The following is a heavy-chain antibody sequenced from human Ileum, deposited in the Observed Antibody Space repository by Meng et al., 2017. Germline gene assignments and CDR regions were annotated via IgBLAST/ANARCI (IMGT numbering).Heavy chain of an antibody. D-gene: IGHD5-12*01. CDR2: INQGGTVK. CDR1: GFTLSSYW. J-gene: IGHJ4*02. Sequence: GESLKISCAASGFTLSSYWMTWVRQAPEKGLECVANINQGGTVKFYVDSVKGRFTVSRDNAKNSLYLQMDSLRAEDTAIYYCARPRLTGGIYDCWGQGTLVTVSS. V-gene: IGHV3-7*01. CDR3: ARPRLTGGIYDC.